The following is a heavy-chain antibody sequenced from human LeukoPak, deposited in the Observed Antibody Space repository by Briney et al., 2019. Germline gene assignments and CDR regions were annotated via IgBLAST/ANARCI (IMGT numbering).Heavy chain of an antibody. V-gene: IGHV4-30-4*01. Sequence: SETLSLTCTVSGGSISSGNYYWSWIRQPTGKGLEWIGYIYYSGSTYYNPSLKSRVTISVDTSKNQFSLKLSSVTAADTAVYYCATTTTDLTFDYWGQGTLVTVSS. J-gene: IGHJ4*02. CDR1: GGSISSGNYY. D-gene: IGHD4-17*01. CDR3: ATTTTDLTFDY. CDR2: IYYSGST.